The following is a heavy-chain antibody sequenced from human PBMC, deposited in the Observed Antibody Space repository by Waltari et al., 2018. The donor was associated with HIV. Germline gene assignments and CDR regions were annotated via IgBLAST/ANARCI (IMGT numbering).Heavy chain of an antibody. D-gene: IGHD3-16*01. CDR3: ARGWGSGGAFDI. CDR2: INHSGST. CDR1: GGSFSGYY. V-gene: IGHV4-34*01. J-gene: IGHJ3*02. Sequence: QVQLQQWGAGLLKPSETLSLTCAVYGGSFSGYYWSWIRQPPGKGLEWIGEINHSGSTNYNPSLKSRVTISVDTSKNQFSRKLSSVTAADTAVYYCARGWGSGGAFDIWGQGTMVTVSS.